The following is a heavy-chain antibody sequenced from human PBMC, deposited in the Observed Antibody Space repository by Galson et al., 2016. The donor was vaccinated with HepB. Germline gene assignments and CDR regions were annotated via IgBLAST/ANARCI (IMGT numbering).Heavy chain of an antibody. CDR3: ARVDYTDEGINV. D-gene: IGHD4-11*01. CDR1: GFIVNNNY. J-gene: IGHJ6*02. V-gene: IGHV3-53*01. CDR2: IYSDGST. Sequence: SLRLSCAASGFIVNNNYMNWVRQAPGKGLEWVSVIYSDGSTYYADSVKGRFTISEDNSKNMLYLQMNTLRAEDTAVYYCARVDYTDEGINVWGQGTTVTVSS.